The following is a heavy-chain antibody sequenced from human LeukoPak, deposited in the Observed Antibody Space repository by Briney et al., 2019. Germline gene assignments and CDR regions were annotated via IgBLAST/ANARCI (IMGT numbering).Heavy chain of an antibody. CDR3: ARRMTPTRSLDY. Sequence: SETLSLTCTVSVGSISSSSYFWGWIRQPPGKGLEWIGSIYYSGSTYYNPSLKSRVTISVDTSNNQFSLKLRSVTAADTAVYYCARRMTPTRSLDYWGQGTLVTVSS. J-gene: IGHJ4*02. V-gene: IGHV4-39*01. CDR1: VGSISSSSYF. D-gene: IGHD2-15*01. CDR2: IYYSGST.